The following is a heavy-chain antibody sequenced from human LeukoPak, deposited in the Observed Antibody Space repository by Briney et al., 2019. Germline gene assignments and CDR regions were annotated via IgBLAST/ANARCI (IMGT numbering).Heavy chain of an antibody. Sequence: GGSLRLSCTVSGFTVSSNSMSWVRQAPGKGLEWVSFIYSDNTHYSDSVKGRFTISRDNAKNSLYLQMNSLRAEDTAVYYCASTTGGVTPVWGKGTTVTVSS. CDR3: ASTTGGVTPV. CDR2: IYSDNT. D-gene: IGHD3-3*01. V-gene: IGHV3-53*01. J-gene: IGHJ6*04. CDR1: GFTVSSNS.